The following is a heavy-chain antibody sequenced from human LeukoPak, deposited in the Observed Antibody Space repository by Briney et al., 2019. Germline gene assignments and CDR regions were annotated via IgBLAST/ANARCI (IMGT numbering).Heavy chain of an antibody. J-gene: IGHJ3*02. CDR3: ARDSGGYNVEDAFDI. V-gene: IGHV1-18*01. D-gene: IGHD5-24*01. Sequence: ASVKVSCKASGYTFTSYGISWVRQAPGQGLEWMGWISAYNGNTNYAQKLQGRVTMTTDTSTSTAYMELRSLRSDDTAVYYCARDSGGYNVEDAFDIWGQGTMVTVSS. CDR2: ISAYNGNT. CDR1: GYTFTSYG.